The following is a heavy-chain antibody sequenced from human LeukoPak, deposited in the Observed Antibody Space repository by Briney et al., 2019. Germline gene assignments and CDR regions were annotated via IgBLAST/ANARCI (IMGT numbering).Heavy chain of an antibody. CDR2: ISGSGGST. Sequence: GGSLRLSCAASGFTFSSYAMSWVRQAPGKGLEWVSAISGSGGSTYYADSVKGRFTISRDNPKNTLYLQMNSLRAEDTAVYYCAKGDMIVVVITTLFDYWGQGTLVTVSS. V-gene: IGHV3-23*01. CDR3: AKGDMIVVVITTLFDY. D-gene: IGHD3-22*01. J-gene: IGHJ4*02. CDR1: GFTFSSYA.